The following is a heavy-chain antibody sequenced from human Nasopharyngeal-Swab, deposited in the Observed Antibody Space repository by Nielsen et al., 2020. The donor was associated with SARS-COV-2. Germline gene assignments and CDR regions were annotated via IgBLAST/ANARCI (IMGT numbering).Heavy chain of an antibody. CDR1: GFPFNNFG. CDR3: AKGSTWYIYNWFDP. CDR2: ISYVGGNN. J-gene: IGHJ5*02. D-gene: IGHD6-13*01. V-gene: IGHV3-30*18. Sequence: GGSLRLSCAPSGFPFNNFGLHWVRQAPGKGLEWVAVISYVGGNNYYADSVKGRFTISRDNSKNTLYLQMSSLRAEDTAVYYCAKGSTWYIYNWFDPWGQGTLVTVSS.